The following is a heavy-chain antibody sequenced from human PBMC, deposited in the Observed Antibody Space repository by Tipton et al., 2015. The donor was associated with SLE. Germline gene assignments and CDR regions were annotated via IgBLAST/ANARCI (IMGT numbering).Heavy chain of an antibody. J-gene: IGHJ4*02. CDR1: GASVSSSDYS. CDR2: IYDRGTT. V-gene: IGHV4-61*08. D-gene: IGHD7-27*01. CDR3: ASAQLGAWRFDS. Sequence: TLSLTCSVSGASVSSSDYSWSWIRQSPRKGLEWIGYIYDRGTTNYNPSLMNRATISLDTSESQFSLKLTSVTAADTAVYYCASAQLGAWRFDSRGQGTLVTVSS.